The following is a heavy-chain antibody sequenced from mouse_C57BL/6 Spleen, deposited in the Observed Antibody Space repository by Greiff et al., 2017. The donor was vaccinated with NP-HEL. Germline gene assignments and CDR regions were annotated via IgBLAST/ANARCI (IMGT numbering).Heavy chain of an antibody. CDR3: ARAGGNNGGRWYFDV. D-gene: IGHD2-1*01. CDR2: IDPSDSYT. Sequence: VQLQQPGAELVMPGASVKLSCKASGYTFTSYWMHWVKQRPGQGLEWIGEIDPSDSYTNYNQKFKGNSTLTVDKSSSTAYMQLSSLTSEDSAVYYCARAGGNNGGRWYFDVWGTGTTVTVSS. V-gene: IGHV1-69*01. CDR1: GYTFTSYW. J-gene: IGHJ1*03.